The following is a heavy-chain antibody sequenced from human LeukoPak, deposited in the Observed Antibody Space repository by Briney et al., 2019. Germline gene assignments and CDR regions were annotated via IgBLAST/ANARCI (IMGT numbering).Heavy chain of an antibody. CDR3: ARDSDYSNYLV. D-gene: IGHD4-11*01. Sequence: SETLSLTCTVSGGSISSSSYYWGWIRQPPGKGLEWIGSIYYSGSTYYNPSLKSRVTISVDTSKNQFSLKPSSVTAADTAVYYCARDSDYSNYLVWGQGTLVTVSS. CDR2: IYYSGST. V-gene: IGHV4-39*01. J-gene: IGHJ4*02. CDR1: GGSISSSSYY.